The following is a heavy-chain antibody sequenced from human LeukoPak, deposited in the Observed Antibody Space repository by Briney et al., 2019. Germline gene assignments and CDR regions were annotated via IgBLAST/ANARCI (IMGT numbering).Heavy chain of an antibody. J-gene: IGHJ1*01. V-gene: IGHV3-23*01. Sequence: GGSLRLSCAASGFTFSSYAMSWVRQAPGKGLEWVSAISGSGVTTHYAGSVKGRFSISRDNSENTLYLQMNSLRAEDTALYYCAKKVVVGATSPYSDFQDWGQGTLVTVSS. CDR1: GFTFSSYA. CDR2: ISGSGVTT. CDR3: AKKVVVGATSPYSDFQD. D-gene: IGHD1-26*01.